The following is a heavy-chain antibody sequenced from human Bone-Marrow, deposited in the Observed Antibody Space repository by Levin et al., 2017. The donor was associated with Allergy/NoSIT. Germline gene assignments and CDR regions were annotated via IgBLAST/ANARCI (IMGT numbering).Heavy chain of an antibody. Sequence: SGPTLVKATQTLTLTCTFSGFSLNTGEMRVSWIRQPPGKALEWLARIDWDDEKFYSTSLKTRLTISKDTSKNQVVLTMTNMDPEDTATYFCARDEYSSPYFDYWGQGTLVTVSS. CDR3: ARDEYSSPYFDY. J-gene: IGHJ4*02. CDR1: GFSLNTGEMR. CDR2: IDWDDEK. V-gene: IGHV2-70*04. D-gene: IGHD6-6*01.